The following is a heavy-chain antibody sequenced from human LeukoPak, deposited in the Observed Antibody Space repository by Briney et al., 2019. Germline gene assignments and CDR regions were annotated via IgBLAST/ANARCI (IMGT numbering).Heavy chain of an antibody. V-gene: IGHV3-48*03. CDR1: GFTFSSYE. CDR3: STAINWNLPSDAFDV. D-gene: IGHD1-1*01. Sequence: GGSLRPSCAASGFTFSSYEMNWVRQAPGKGLEWVSYMSRSGSTIYYADSAKGRFTISRDNAKNSLYLQMNSLKTEDTAVYYCSTAINWNLPSDAFDVWGQGTMVTVSS. CDR2: MSRSGSTI. J-gene: IGHJ3*01.